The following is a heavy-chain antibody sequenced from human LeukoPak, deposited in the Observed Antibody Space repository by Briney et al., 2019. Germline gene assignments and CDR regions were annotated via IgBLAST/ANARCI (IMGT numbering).Heavy chain of an antibody. CDR3: ASLTVGATVGMDV. D-gene: IGHD1-26*01. V-gene: IGHV1-18*01. Sequence: ASVKVSCKASGNTFTSYGISWVRQAPGQGLEWMGWISGYNGNTNYAQNLQGRVTMTRNTSISTAYMELSSLRSEDTAVYYCASLTVGATVGMDVWGQGTTVTVSS. CDR2: ISGYNGNT. J-gene: IGHJ6*02. CDR1: GNTFTSYG.